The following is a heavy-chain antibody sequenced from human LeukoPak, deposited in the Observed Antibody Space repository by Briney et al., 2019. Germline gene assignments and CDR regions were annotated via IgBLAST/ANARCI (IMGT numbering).Heavy chain of an antibody. CDR3: ARQGSVAVAPAWFDP. V-gene: IGHV4-34*01. Sequence: PSETLSLTCAVYGGSFSGYYWSWICQPPGKGLEWIGSIYYSGSTYYNPSLKSRVTISVDTSKNQFSLKLSSVTAADTAVYYCARQGSVAVAPAWFDPWGQGTLVTVSS. J-gene: IGHJ5*02. CDR2: IYYSGST. CDR1: GGSFSGYY. D-gene: IGHD6-19*01.